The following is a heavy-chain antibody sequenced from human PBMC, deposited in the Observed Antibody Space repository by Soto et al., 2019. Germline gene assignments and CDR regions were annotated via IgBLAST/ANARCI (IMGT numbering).Heavy chain of an antibody. CDR2: IWYDGSNK. V-gene: IGHV3-33*01. Sequence: QVQLVESGGGVVQPGRSLRLSCAASGFTFSSYGMHWVRQAPGKGLEWVAVIWYDGSNKYYADSVKGRFTISRDNSKNTLYLQMNSLRAEDTAVYYCARDPAGDYDSSGYPIYYFDYWGQGTLVTLSS. CDR1: GFTFSSYG. D-gene: IGHD3-22*01. CDR3: ARDPAGDYDSSGYPIYYFDY. J-gene: IGHJ4*02.